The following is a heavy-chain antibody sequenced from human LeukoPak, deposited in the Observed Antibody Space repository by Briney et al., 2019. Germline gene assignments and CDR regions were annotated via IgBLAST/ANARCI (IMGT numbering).Heavy chain of an antibody. CDR1: GGSVSSGSYY. J-gene: IGHJ4*02. V-gene: IGHV4-61*01. Sequence: TPSETLSLTCTVSGGSVSSGSYYWSWIRQPPGKGLEWIGYIYYSGSTNYNPSLKSRVTISVDTSKNQFSLKLSSVTAADTAVYYCARARGIQLWSLFDWWGQGTLVTVSS. CDR3: ARARGIQLWSLFDW. D-gene: IGHD5-18*01. CDR2: IYYSGST.